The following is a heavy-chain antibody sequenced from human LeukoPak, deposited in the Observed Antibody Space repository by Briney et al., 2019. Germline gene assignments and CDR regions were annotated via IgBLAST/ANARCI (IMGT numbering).Heavy chain of an antibody. J-gene: IGHJ4*02. CDR2: ISSSSSYI. CDR3: AREHITTVTPSGFDY. Sequence: GGSLRLSCAASGFTFSSYSMNWVRQAPGKGPEWVSSISSSSSYIYYADSVKGRFTISRDNAKNSLYLQMNSLRAEDTAVYYCAREHITTVTPSGFDYWGQGTLVTVSS. V-gene: IGHV3-21*01. CDR1: GFTFSSYS. D-gene: IGHD4-11*01.